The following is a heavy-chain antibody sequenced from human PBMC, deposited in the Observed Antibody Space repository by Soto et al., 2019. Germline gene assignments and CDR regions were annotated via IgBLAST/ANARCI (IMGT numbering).Heavy chain of an antibody. V-gene: IGHV3-66*01. D-gene: IGHD2-15*01. CDR3: ASEWRRTPPNSPDGHNYYFDY. CDR1: GFTVSSNY. J-gene: IGHJ4*02. Sequence: GGSLRLSCAASGFTVSSNYMSWVRQAPGKGLEWVSVIYSGGSTYYADSVKGRFTISRDNSKNTLYLQMNSLRAEDTAVYYCASEWRRTPPNSPDGHNYYFDYWGQGTLVTVSS. CDR2: IYSGGST.